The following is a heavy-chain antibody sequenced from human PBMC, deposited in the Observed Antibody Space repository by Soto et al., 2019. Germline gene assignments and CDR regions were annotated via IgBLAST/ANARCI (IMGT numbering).Heavy chain of an antibody. CDR2: INNGGST. V-gene: IGHV3-66*01. Sequence: PGGSLRLSCAASGFDASVNYMTWVRQAPGKGLEWVSAINNGGSTFYTDSVKGRFTISRDDSKNTLFLQINSLRVEDTAMYYCVRENYYYGMDFWGQGTAVTVSS. J-gene: IGHJ6*02. CDR3: VRENYYYGMDF. CDR1: GFDASVNY.